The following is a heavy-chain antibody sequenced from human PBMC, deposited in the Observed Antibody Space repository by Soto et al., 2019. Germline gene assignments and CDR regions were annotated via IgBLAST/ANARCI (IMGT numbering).Heavy chain of an antibody. CDR1: GYTLSELS. J-gene: IGHJ6*02. CDR2: FDSEDGET. D-gene: IGHD3-10*01. CDR3: ARVLSGSGPNKNYYYGMDV. Sequence: ASVKVSCKVSGYTLSELSMHWVRQAPGKGLEWMGGFDSEDGETIYLQKFQGRVTMTEDTSTDTAYMELSSLRSEDTAVYYCARVLSGSGPNKNYYYGMDVWGQGTTVTVSS. V-gene: IGHV1-24*01.